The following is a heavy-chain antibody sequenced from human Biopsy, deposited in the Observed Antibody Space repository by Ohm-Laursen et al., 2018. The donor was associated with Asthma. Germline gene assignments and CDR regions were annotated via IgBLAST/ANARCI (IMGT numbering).Heavy chain of an antibody. J-gene: IGHJ3*02. CDR2: ITKDASTQ. Sequence: SLRLSFAALVFSFSNFAIHWVCQAPGKGLEWVGVITKDASTQDYADSVKCRFTMARDNSKNTLDLQMNSLREEDTAVYYCVRDGTDDAFDIWGQGTVVSVSS. D-gene: IGHD1-1*01. CDR3: VRDGTDDAFDI. V-gene: IGHV3-30*01. CDR1: VFSFSNFA.